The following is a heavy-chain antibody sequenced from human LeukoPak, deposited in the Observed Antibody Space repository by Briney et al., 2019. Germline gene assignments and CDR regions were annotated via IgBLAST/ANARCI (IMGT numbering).Heavy chain of an antibody. J-gene: IGHJ5*02. D-gene: IGHD3-10*01. V-gene: IGHV4-61*02. CDR2: IYTSGST. Sequence: MPSETLSLTCTVSGGSISSGSDSWSWIRQPAGKGLEWIGRIYTSGSTNYNPSLKSRVTISVDTSKNQFSLKLSSVTAADTAVYYCARGPRYYYGAGSYSAWGQGTLVTVSS. CDR1: GGSISSGSDS. CDR3: ARGPRYYYGAGSYSA.